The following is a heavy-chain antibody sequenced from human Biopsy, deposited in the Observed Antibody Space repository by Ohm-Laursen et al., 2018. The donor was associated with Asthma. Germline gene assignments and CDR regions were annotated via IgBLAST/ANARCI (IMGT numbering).Heavy chain of an antibody. Sequence: SVKVSCKASGGTFSNYPFTWVRQAPGQGLEWMGGIIPIFDAPNSAQKFQGRVTITADESTSTGYMELSSLRSEDTAVYYCASSGGNYGFYGMDVWGQGTTVTVSS. J-gene: IGHJ6*02. V-gene: IGHV1-69*13. D-gene: IGHD4-11*01. CDR2: IIPIFDAP. CDR1: GGTFSNYP. CDR3: ASSGGNYGFYGMDV.